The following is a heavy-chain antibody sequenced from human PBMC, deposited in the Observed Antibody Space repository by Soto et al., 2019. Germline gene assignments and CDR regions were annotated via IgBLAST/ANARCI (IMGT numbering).Heavy chain of an antibody. Sequence: QVPLVQSGAEVKKPGASVKVSCKASGYTFTSYGISWVRQAPGQGLEWMGWISAYNGNTNYAQKLQGRVTMTPDTSTSTAYMELRILISDDSPVYYCARVFSSGWYPPFPAHFYLWGRRTLVTVSS. D-gene: IGHD6-19*01. CDR1: GYTFTSYG. CDR3: ARVFSSGWYPPFPAHFYL. V-gene: IGHV1-18*01. CDR2: ISAYNGNT. J-gene: IGHJ2*01.